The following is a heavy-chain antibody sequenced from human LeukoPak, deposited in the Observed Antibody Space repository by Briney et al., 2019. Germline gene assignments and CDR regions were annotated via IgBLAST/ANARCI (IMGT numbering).Heavy chain of an antibody. CDR3: ARTVDYYDSSGYYPGFDY. J-gene: IGHJ4*02. Sequence: SETLSLTCTVSGGSISSYYWSWIRQPPGKGLEWIGYIYYSGSTNYNPSLKSRVTISVDTSKNQFSLKLSSATAADTAVYYCARTVDYYDSSGYYPGFDYWGQGTLVTVSS. CDR1: GGSISSYY. CDR2: IYYSGST. V-gene: IGHV4-59*01. D-gene: IGHD3-22*01.